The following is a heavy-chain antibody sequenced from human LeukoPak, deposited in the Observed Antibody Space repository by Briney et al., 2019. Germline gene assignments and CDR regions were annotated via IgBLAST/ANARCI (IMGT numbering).Heavy chain of an antibody. D-gene: IGHD3-22*01. CDR1: GGSISSYY. V-gene: IGHV4-4*07. CDR3: ARDLRRNFFDNRGYYAFDI. CDR2: IYTSGST. J-gene: IGHJ3*02. Sequence: SETLSLTCTVSGGSISSYYWSWIRQPAGKGLEWIGRIYTSGSTNYNPSLKSRVTMSVDTSKNQFSLKLSSVTAADTAVYYCARDLRRNFFDNRGYYAFDIWAKGQWSPALQ.